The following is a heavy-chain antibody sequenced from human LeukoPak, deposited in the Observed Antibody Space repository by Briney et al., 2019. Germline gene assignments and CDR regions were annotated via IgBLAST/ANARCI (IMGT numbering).Heavy chain of an antibody. CDR3: ARALGYNWRLRNGFDP. CDR1: GYTFTVYY. Sequence: ASVTVSCTASGYTFTVYYMHWVRQAPGQGVEWMGWINPNSGGTNYAQKFQGRVTMTRDTSISTAYMELSRLRSDDTAVYYCARALGYNWRLRNGFDPWGQGTLVTVSS. J-gene: IGHJ5*02. CDR2: INPNSGGT. D-gene: IGHD1-1*01. V-gene: IGHV1-2*02.